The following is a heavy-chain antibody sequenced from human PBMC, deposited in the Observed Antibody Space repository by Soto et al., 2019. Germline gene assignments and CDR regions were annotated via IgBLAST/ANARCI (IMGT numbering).Heavy chain of an antibody. V-gene: IGHV4-30-2*01. CDR2: IYPSGST. J-gene: IGHJ4*02. CDR3: ARVHDY. Sequence: QLQLQESGSGLVKPSQTLSLTCAASGGSISSGGYSWSWIRQPPGKGLEWIGYIYPSGSTYYNPSLKSRVTTSVDRSKNQLSLELNSVTAAGTAGYYCARVHDYWGQGTLVTVSS. CDR1: GGSISSGGYS.